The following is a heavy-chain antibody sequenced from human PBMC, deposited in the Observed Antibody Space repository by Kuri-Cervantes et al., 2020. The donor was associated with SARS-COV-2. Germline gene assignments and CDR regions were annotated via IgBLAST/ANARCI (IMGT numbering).Heavy chain of an antibody. CDR3: AKDLGYCSSTSCPAGGYYYYYGMDV. V-gene: IGHV3-20*04. CDR1: GFTFDDYG. J-gene: IGHJ6*02. Sequence: GESLKISCAASGFTFDDYGMSWVRQAPGKGLEWVSGINWNGGSTGYADSVKGRFTISRDNSKNSLYLQMNSLRTEDTALYYCAKDLGYCSSTSCPAGGYYYYYGMDVWGQGTTVTVSS. CDR2: INWNGGST. D-gene: IGHD2-2*01.